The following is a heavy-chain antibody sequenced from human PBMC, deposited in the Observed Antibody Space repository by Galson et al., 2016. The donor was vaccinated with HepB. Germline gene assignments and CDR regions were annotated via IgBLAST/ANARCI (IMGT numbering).Heavy chain of an antibody. J-gene: IGHJ3*02. CDR1: GGSISSYY. CDR2: IYYSGST. CDR3: AREGPHAFDI. Sequence: ETLSLTCTISGGSISSYYWSWIRQPPGKGLEWIGYIYYSGSTNYNPSLKSRVTISLGTSKDQFSLRLTSVTAADTAVYYCAREGPHAFDIWGHGTMVTVSS. V-gene: IGHV4-59*01.